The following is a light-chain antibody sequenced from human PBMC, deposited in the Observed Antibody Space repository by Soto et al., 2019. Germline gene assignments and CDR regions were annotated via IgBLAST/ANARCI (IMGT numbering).Light chain of an antibody. V-gene: IGKV3-15*01. CDR3: QQGHNWPLT. CDR1: QSINSE. Sequence: EIVMTQSPATLSLSPGERAALSCRASQSINSELAWYQQKPGQPPRLLIYGASTRATGVPARFTGSESGSESTLTISGLQSEDFAVYYCQQGHNWPLTFAQGTRLEI. J-gene: IGKJ2*01. CDR2: GAS.